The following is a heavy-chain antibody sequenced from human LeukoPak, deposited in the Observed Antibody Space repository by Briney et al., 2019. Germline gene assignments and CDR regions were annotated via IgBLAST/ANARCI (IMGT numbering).Heavy chain of an antibody. CDR3: ARLKYGDYGLYYFDY. V-gene: IGHV4-59*08. J-gene: IGHJ4*02. Sequence: PSETLSLTCTVSGRSISSYYWSWIRQPPGKGLESIGYIYYSNTNYNPSLKSRVTISVDTSKNQFSLKLSSVTAADTAVYYCARLKYGDYGLYYFDYWGQGTLVTVSS. CDR1: GRSISSYY. CDR2: IYYSNT. D-gene: IGHD4-17*01.